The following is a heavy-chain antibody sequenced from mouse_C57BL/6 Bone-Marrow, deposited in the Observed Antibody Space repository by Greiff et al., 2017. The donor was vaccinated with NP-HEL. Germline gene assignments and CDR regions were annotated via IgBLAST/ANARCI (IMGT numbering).Heavy chain of an antibody. CDR3: ARDGNYEDY. CDR1: GYTFTSYW. J-gene: IGHJ2*01. CDR2: IDPSDSYT. V-gene: IGHV1-50*01. Sequence: QVQLKQPGAELVKPGASVKLSCKASGYTFTSYWMQWVKQRPGQGLEWIGEIDPSDSYTNYNQKFKGKATLTVDTSSSTAYMQLSSLTSEDSAVYYCARDGNYEDYWGQGTTLTVSS. D-gene: IGHD2-1*01.